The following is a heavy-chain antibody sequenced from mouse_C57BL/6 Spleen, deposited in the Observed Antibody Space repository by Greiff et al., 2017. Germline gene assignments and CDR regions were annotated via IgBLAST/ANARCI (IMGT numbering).Heavy chain of an antibody. CDR1: GFTFSSYA. V-gene: IGHV5-4*01. CDR3: ARDRSYYYGSRGYFDV. D-gene: IGHD1-1*01. CDR2: ISDGGSYT. Sequence: EVHLVESGGGLVKPGGSLKLSCAASGFTFSSYAMSWVRQTPEKRLEWVATISDGGSYTYYPDNVKGRFTISRDNAKNNLYLQMSHLKSEDTAMYYCARDRSYYYGSRGYFDVWGTGTTVTVSS. J-gene: IGHJ1*03.